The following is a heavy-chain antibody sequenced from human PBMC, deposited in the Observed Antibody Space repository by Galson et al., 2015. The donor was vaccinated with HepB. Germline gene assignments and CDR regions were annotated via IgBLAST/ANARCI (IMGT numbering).Heavy chain of an antibody. J-gene: IGHJ4*02. CDR2: ISGSSSYI. D-gene: IGHD6-13*01. V-gene: IGHV3-21*01. CDR1: GFIFNTYT. Sequence: SLRLSCAASGFIFNTYTMNWVRQAPGKGLEWVSSISGSSSYIYYADSLKGRFTISRDNAKNSLYLHMDSLRAEDTAVYYCASEPGYSGSWFLGWGQGTLVTVSS. CDR3: ASEPGYSGSWFLG.